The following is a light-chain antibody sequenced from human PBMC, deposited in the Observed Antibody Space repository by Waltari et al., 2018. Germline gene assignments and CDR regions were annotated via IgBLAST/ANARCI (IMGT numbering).Light chain of an antibody. Sequence: EIVLTQSPATLSLSPGERATLSCRASQSVRSFLAWYQQKPGQAPRLPIHDASNRATGIPVRFSGSGSGTDFTLTISSLEPEDFAVYYCQQRINWPLTFGGGTKVEIK. V-gene: IGKV3-11*01. J-gene: IGKJ4*01. CDR2: DAS. CDR3: QQRINWPLT. CDR1: QSVRSF.